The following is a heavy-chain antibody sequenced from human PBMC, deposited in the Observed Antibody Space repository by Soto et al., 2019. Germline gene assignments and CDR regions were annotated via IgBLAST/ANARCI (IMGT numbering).Heavy chain of an antibody. Sequence: PSDTLSLTCTVSGFSISTYYLILLRHPPGKGLEWIGYIYYGGSTNYNPSLKSRVTMSVDTSKNQFSLKLSSVTAADTAVYYCAREFTSFGVVSSLGYGMDGWGKGTTVTVPS. D-gene: IGHD3-3*01. J-gene: IGHJ6*04. CDR1: GFSISTYY. CDR2: IYYGGST. CDR3: AREFTSFGVVSSLGYGMDG. V-gene: IGHV4-59*01.